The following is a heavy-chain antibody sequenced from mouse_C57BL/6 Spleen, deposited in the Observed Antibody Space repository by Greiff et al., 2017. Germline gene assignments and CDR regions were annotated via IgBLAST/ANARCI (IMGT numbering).Heavy chain of an antibody. CDR3: ARITTVVATPFFDY. V-gene: IGHV1-55*01. D-gene: IGHD1-1*01. CDR2: IYPGSGST. Sequence: QVQLQQPGAELVKPGASVKMSCKASGYTFTSYWITWVKQRPGQGLEWIGDIYPGSGSTNYNEKFKSKATLTVDTSSSTAYMQLSSLTSEDCAVYYCARITTVVATPFFDYWGQGTTLTVSS. J-gene: IGHJ2*01. CDR1: GYTFTSYW.